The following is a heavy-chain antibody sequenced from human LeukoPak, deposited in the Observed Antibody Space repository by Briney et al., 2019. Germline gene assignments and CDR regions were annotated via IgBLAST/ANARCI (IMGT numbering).Heavy chain of an antibody. Sequence: PGGSLRLSYAASGFTFNDYSIHWVRRAPGKGLEWEAVISHHGWNIHYADSVKGRFTISRDNPETTVFLQMNSLRAEDTAVYYCARDVDGSGNYGFDWWGQGILVTVSS. V-gene: IGHV3-30*07. CDR1: GFTFNDYS. CDR2: ISHHGWNI. J-gene: IGHJ4*02. D-gene: IGHD3-10*01. CDR3: ARDVDGSGNYGFDW.